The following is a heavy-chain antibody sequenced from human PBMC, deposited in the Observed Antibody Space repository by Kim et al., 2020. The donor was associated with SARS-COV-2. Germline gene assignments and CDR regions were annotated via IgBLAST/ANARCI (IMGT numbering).Heavy chain of an antibody. CDR3: ARDAGIAAAGTRRRYFD. D-gene: IGHD6-13*01. J-gene: IGHJ4*01. CDR2: ISYDGSNK. V-gene: IGHV3-30*04. Sequence: GGSLRLSCAASGFTFSSYAMHWVRQAPGKGLEWVAVISYDGSNKYYADSVKGRFTISRDNSKNTLYLQMNSLRAEDTAVYYCARDAGIAAAGTRRRYFD. CDR1: GFTFSSYA.